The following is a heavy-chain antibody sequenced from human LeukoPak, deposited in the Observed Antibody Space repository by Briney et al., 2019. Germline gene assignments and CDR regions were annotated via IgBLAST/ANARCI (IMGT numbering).Heavy chain of an antibody. D-gene: IGHD3-9*01. V-gene: IGHV1-69*13. CDR3: ARGGGLRYFGWLSNLVGYFDY. Sequence: ASVKVSCKASGYTFTSYYMHWVRQAPGQGLEWMGGIIPIFGTANYAQKFQGRVTITADESTSTAYMELSSLRSEDTAVYYCARGGGLRYFGWLSNLVGYFDYWGQGTLVTVSS. CDR2: IIPIFGTA. J-gene: IGHJ4*02. CDR1: GYTFTSYY.